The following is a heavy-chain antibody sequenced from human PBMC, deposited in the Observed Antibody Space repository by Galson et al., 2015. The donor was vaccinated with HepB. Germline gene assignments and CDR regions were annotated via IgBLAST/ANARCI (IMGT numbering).Heavy chain of an antibody. Sequence: SLRLSCAASGFIFNNYYISWVRQAPGKGLEWVANIKQDGTDTYYADSVKGRFTISRDNAKNSLYLQMNSLRAEDTALHYCARGGDYSTFDIWGQGTMVTVSS. J-gene: IGHJ3*02. V-gene: IGHV3-7*01. D-gene: IGHD4-11*01. CDR3: ARGGDYSTFDI. CDR2: IKQDGTDT. CDR1: GFIFNNYY.